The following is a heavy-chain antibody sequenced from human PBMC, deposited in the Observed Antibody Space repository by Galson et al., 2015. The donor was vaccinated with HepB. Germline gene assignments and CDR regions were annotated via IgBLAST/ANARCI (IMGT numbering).Heavy chain of an antibody. CDR1: GFIFSNSA. CDR2: ISGSSDRT. Sequence: SLRLSCAASGFIFSNSAMNWLRQAPGKGLEWVSVISGSSDRTYYADSVKGRFTISRDNSKNTLYLQMDSLRAEDTAVYYCAKVERGYSHRRSFRGHFDYWGQGTLVTVSS. D-gene: IGHD5-18*01. CDR3: AKVERGYSHRRSFRGHFDY. J-gene: IGHJ4*02. V-gene: IGHV3-23*01.